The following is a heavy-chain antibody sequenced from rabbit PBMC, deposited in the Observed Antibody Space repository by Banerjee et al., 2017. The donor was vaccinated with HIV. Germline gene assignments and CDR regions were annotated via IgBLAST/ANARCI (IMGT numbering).Heavy chain of an antibody. V-gene: IGHV1S45*01. CDR1: GFSFSNNHF. J-gene: IGHJ4*01. Sequence: QEQLEESGGDLVKPEGSLTLTCTASGFSFSNNHFMCWVRQAPGKGPEWIACIYDGDGKTYYASWAKGRFTISKTSSTTVTLQLTSLTDADTATYFCARGGWHDFKLWGPGTLVTVS. CDR2: IYDGDGKT. CDR3: ARGGWHDFKL. D-gene: IGHD4-1*01.